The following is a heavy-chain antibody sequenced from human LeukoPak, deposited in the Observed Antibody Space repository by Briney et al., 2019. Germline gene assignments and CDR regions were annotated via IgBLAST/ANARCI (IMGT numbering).Heavy chain of an antibody. CDR2: INPDGSMK. V-gene: IGHV3-7*01. CDR3: AKLLGDVTTLDY. CDR1: GFIFSRSS. D-gene: IGHD3-16*01. J-gene: IGHJ4*02. Sequence: GGSLRLSCAGSGFIFSRSSMTWVRQSPGKGLEWVAAINPDGSMKWYLDSVNGRFTISRDNSDNAVFLQMNSLRVEDMAVYYCAKLLGDVTTLDYWGQGILVTVSS.